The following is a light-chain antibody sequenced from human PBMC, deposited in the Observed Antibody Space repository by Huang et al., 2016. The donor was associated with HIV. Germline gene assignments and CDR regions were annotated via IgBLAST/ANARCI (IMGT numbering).Light chain of an antibody. CDR3: QQYNNRYT. CDR1: QSIRSN. V-gene: IGKV3-15*01. Sequence: LVMTQSPATLSVSPGERATLSCRASQSIRSNLAWYQQKPRQAPRLLIYGASPRATGIPARFSGSGSGTEFTLTISSLQSEDFAVYYCQQYNNRYTFGQGTKLEIK. CDR2: GAS. J-gene: IGKJ2*01.